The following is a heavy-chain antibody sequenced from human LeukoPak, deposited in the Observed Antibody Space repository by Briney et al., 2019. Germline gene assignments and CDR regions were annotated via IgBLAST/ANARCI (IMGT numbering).Heavy chain of an antibody. CDR2: INSDGSTT. CDR1: GFPFSSYW. V-gene: IGHV3-74*01. CDR3: ARSTTHPYYNYMDV. D-gene: IGHD4-17*01. J-gene: IGHJ6*03. Sequence: GSLRLSCVASGFPFSSYWMHWVRQAPGEGLVWVSRINSDGSTTTYADSVKGRFTISRDNAKNTLYLQMNSLRVEDTAVYYCARSTTHPYYNYMDVWGKGTTVTLSS.